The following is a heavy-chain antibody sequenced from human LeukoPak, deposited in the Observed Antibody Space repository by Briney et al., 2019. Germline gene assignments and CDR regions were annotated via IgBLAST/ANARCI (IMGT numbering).Heavy chain of an antibody. J-gene: IGHJ4*02. D-gene: IGHD6-6*01. CDR2: IYHSGNT. CDR3: AIWYSSSGYLDY. CDR1: GYSISSGYY. Sequence: PSETLSLTCAVSGYSISSGYYRGWIRQPPGEGLEWIGSIYHSGNTNYNPSLKSRVTISVDTSKNQFSLKVSSVTAADTALYYCAIWYSSSGYLDYWGQGTLVTVSS. V-gene: IGHV4-38-2*01.